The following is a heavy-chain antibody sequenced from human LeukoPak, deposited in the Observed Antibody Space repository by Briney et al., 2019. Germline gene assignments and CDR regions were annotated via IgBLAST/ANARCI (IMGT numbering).Heavy chain of an antibody. CDR2: IYYSGST. CDR1: GGSVSSGSHY. V-gene: IGHV4-61*01. Sequence: TSSETLSLTCTVSGGSVSSGSHYWSWIRQPPGKGLEWIGYIYYSGSTNYNPSLKSRVTISVDTSKNQFSLKLSSVTAADTAVYYCARAPLLWFRRDAFDIWGQGTMVTVSS. CDR3: ARAPLLWFRRDAFDI. D-gene: IGHD3-10*01. J-gene: IGHJ3*02.